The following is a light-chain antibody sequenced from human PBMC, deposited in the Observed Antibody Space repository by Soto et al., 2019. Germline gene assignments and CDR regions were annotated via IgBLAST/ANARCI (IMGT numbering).Light chain of an antibody. V-gene: IGKV3-20*01. CDR2: GAS. J-gene: IGKJ1*01. Sequence: EFVFTQSPGTLSLSPGERATLSCRASQTVRNNYLAWYQQKPGQAPRLLIYGASSRATGIPDRFSGSGSGTDFTLTISRLEPEDSAVYYCQQYGSSPWTFGQGTKVDIK. CDR3: QQYGSSPWT. CDR1: QTVRNNY.